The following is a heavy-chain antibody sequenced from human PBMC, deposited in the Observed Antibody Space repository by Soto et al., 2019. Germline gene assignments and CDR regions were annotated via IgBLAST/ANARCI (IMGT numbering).Heavy chain of an antibody. CDR2: ISTAHSDV. CDR3: ARDLAYIREY. Sequence: GASVKVSCKTSGYTFTNYGISWVRQAPGQGLEWMGWISTAHSDVGYAQKFQGRVTMTTDTSTSTAYMELRSLTSDDTAVYFCARDLAYIREYWGQGTLVTVSS. D-gene: IGHD1-26*01. V-gene: IGHV1-18*01. J-gene: IGHJ4*02. CDR1: GYTFTNYG.